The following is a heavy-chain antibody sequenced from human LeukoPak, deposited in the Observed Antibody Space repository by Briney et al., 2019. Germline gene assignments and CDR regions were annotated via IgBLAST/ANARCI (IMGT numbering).Heavy chain of an antibody. D-gene: IGHD2-2*01. V-gene: IGHV3-21*01. J-gene: IGHJ5*02. CDR1: GFTLSNYD. CDR3: ARADCSSSTCYLRRSWFDP. Sequence: GGSLRLSCAASGFTLSNYDMNWVRQAPGKGLEWVSSISTSSRYIHYKDSVRGRFTISRDDAKNSLHLEMNSLRAEDTAVYYCARADCSSSTCYLRRSWFDPWGQGTLVTVSS. CDR2: ISTSSRYI.